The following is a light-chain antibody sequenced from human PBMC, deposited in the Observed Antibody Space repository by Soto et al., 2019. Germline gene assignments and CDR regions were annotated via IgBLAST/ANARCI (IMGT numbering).Light chain of an antibody. V-gene: IGLV2-14*01. Sequence: QSALTQPASVSGSPGQSITISCTGTNNDVGDYNYVSWYQQYPGKAPKLIIYDVTTRPSGVSGRFAGSKSGNTASLTISGLQPDDESDYYCCSYSTRSALPYVFGTGTKLTVL. J-gene: IGLJ1*01. CDR2: DVT. CDR1: NNDVGDYNY. CDR3: CSYSTRSALPYV.